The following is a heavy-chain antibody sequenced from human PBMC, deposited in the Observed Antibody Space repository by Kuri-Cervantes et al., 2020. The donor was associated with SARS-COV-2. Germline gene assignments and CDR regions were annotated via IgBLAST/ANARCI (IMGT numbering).Heavy chain of an antibody. CDR1: GFTFGDYA. V-gene: IGHV3-49*04. CDR3: TRDIVVVVAATPMSSYYYYYMDV. D-gene: IGHD2-15*01. J-gene: IGHJ6*03. Sequence: GESLKISCTASGFTFGDYAMSWVRQAPGKGLEWVGFIRSKAYGGTTEYAASVKGRFTISRDDSKSIAYLQMNSLKTEDTAVYYCTRDIVVVVAATPMSSYYYYYMDVWGKGTTVTVSS. CDR2: IRSKAYGGTT.